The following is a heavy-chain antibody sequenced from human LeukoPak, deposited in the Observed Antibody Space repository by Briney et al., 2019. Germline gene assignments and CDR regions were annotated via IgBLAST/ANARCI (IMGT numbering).Heavy chain of an antibody. J-gene: IGHJ4*02. Sequence: GGSLRLSCAASGFTFSSYWMSWVRQAPGKGLEGVANIKQHGSEKYYVDSVKGRFTISRDNAKNSLYLQMTSLRAEDTAVYYCARGYDSSGYYLDYWGQGTLVTVSS. CDR3: ARGYDSSGYYLDY. V-gene: IGHV3-7*01. CDR1: GFTFSSYW. CDR2: IKQHGSEK. D-gene: IGHD3-22*01.